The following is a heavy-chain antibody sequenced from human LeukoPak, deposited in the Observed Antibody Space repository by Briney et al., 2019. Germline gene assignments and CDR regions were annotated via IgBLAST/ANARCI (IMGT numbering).Heavy chain of an antibody. CDR1: GFTFSSYA. CDR3: ARDRQPLLEDDAFDI. CDR2: ISSSSSYI. V-gene: IGHV3-21*01. J-gene: IGHJ3*02. D-gene: IGHD2-21*02. Sequence: PGGSLRLSCAASGFTFSSYAMSWVRQAPGKGLEWVSSISSSSSYIYYADSVKGRFTISRDNAKNSLYLQMNSLRAEDTAVYYCARDRQPLLEDDAFDIWGQGTMVTVSS.